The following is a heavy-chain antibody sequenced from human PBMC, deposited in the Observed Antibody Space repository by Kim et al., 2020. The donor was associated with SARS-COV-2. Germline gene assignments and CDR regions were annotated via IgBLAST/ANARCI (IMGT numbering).Heavy chain of an antibody. CDR2: INHSGST. V-gene: IGHV4-34*01. CDR3: ARLGGPTWKTAMVGYGMDV. J-gene: IGHJ6*02. D-gene: IGHD5-18*01. CDR1: GGSFSGYY. Sequence: SETLSLTCAVYGGSFSGYYWSWIRQPPGKGLEWIGEINHSGSTNYNPSLKSRVTISVDTSKNQFSLKLSSVTAADTAVYYCARLGGPTWKTAMVGYGMDVWGQGTTVTVSS.